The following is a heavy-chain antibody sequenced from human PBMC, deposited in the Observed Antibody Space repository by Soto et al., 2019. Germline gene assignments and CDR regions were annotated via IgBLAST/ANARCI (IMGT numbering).Heavy chain of an antibody. D-gene: IGHD1-1*01. CDR1: GFTCNSYA. V-gene: IGHV3-23*01. CDR3: AKEDLERDYFDY. Sequence: GPLSLCRAASGFTCNSYANSWVRQAPGKGLEWVSAISGSGDSTSYADSVKGRFNISRDNSKNTLYLQMNSLRAEDTAVYYCAKEDLERDYFDYWGQGTLVTVSS. CDR2: ISGSGDST. J-gene: IGHJ4*02.